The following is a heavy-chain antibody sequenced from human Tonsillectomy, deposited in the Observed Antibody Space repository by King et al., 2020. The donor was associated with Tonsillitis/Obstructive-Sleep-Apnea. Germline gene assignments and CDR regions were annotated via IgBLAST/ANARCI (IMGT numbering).Heavy chain of an antibody. CDR1: GFTFSNAW. J-gene: IGHJ4*02. CDR2: IKSKTDGGTT. Sequence: QLVQSGGGLVKPGGSLRLPCAASGFTFSNAWMNWVRQAPGKGLEWVGRIKSKTDGGTTDYAAPVKGRFTISRDDSKNTLYLQMNSLKTEDTAVYYCTTEELGCCSSTSCYRDWGQGTPVTVSS. CDR3: TTEELGCCSSTSCYRD. D-gene: IGHD2-2*02. V-gene: IGHV3-15*07.